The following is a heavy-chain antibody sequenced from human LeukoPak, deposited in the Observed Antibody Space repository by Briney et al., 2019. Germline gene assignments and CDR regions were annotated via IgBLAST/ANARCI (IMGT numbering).Heavy chain of an antibody. Sequence: SETLSLTCAVYGGSFSDYYWTWFGQSPGRGRGWMGEINHSGATDYNPSLKSRVTISVDTSKNQFSLKVRSVTAADTAVYYCARRVRGVIISFYYYNGMDVWGQGTTVTVSS. CDR3: ARRVRGVIISFYYYNGMDV. CDR2: INHSGAT. V-gene: IGHV4-34*01. D-gene: IGHD3-10*01. CDR1: GGSFSDYY. J-gene: IGHJ6*02.